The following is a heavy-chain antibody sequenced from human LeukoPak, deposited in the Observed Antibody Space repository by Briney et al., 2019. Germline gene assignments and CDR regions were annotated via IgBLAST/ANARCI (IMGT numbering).Heavy chain of an antibody. V-gene: IGHV4-59*01. CDR2: IYYSGST. D-gene: IGHD6-13*01. CDR3: ARNPAGTGYYYYYMDV. J-gene: IGHJ6*03. Sequence: AETLSLTCTVSGGSISSYYWSWLRQPPGKGLEWIGYIYYSGSTNYNPSLKSRVTISVDTSKNQFSLKLSSVTAADTAVYHCARNPAGTGYYYYYMDVWGKGTTVTVSS. CDR1: GGSISSYY.